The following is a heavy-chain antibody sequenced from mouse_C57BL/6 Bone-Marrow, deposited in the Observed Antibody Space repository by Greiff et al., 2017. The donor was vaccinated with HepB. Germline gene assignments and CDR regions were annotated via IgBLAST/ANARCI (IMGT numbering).Heavy chain of an antibody. J-gene: IGHJ1*03. CDR1: GFTFSSYA. CDR2: ISDGGSYT. Sequence: EVMLVESGGGLVKPGGSLKLSCAAPGFTFSSYAMSWVRQTPEKRLEWVATISDGGSYTYYPDNVKGRFTISRDNAKNNLYLQMSHLKSEDTAMYYCARGGYYGSSYVRYFDVWGTGTTVTVSS. V-gene: IGHV5-4*03. CDR3: ARGGYYGSSYVRYFDV. D-gene: IGHD1-1*01.